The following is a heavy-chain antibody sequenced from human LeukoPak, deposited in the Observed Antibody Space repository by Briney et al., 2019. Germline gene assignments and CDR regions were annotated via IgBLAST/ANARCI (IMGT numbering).Heavy chain of an antibody. Sequence: SQTLSLTCAISGDSVSSNSAAWNWIRQSPSRGLEWLGRTYYRSKWYNDYAVSVKSRITINPDTSKNQFSLRLNSVTPEDTAVYYCARDLLRGPSYYYYYMDVWGKGTTVTVSS. CDR2: TYYRSKWYN. CDR1: GDSVSSNSAA. D-gene: IGHD3-10*01. CDR3: ARDLLRGPSYYYYYMDV. V-gene: IGHV6-1*01. J-gene: IGHJ6*03.